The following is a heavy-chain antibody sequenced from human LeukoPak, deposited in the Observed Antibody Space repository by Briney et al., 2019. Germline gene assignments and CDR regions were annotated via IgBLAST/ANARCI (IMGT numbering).Heavy chain of an antibody. J-gene: IGHJ4*02. D-gene: IGHD1-26*01. CDR2: IDKEGSAA. CDR3: ARGGYSGSYYRFD. Sequence: GGSLRLSRVSSGFIFTNYWMHWVRQVPGKGPVWVGRIDKEGSAAFYAESVKGRFTISRDNVKSTVYLQMNSLTAEDTAVYHCARGGYSGSYYRFDWGQGTLVTVSS. CDR1: GFIFTNYW. V-gene: IGHV3-74*01.